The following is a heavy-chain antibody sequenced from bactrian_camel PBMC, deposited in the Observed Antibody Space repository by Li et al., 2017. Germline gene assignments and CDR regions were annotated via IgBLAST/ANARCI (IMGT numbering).Heavy chain of an antibody. J-gene: IGHJ4*01. CDR3: AADQVPARVLSGAATY. CDR2: INSRGSAT. CDR1: GLSFSIFA. D-gene: IGHD2*01. V-gene: IGHV3S40*01. Sequence: VQLVESGGGLVQAGGSLRLSCTASGLSFSIFAMSWVRQAPGKGLEWVAGINSRGSATYYADSVKGRFIISRDNAKNTVYLQMNDLKPEDTAMYYCAADQVPARVLSGAATYRGQGTQVTVS.